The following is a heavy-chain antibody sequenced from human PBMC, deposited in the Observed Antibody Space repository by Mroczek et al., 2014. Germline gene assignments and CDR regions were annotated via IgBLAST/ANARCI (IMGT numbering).Heavy chain of an antibody. CDR3: ARAYCSSTSCYMGEYYMDV. V-gene: IGHV4-39*01. J-gene: IGHJ6*03. D-gene: IGHD2-2*02. Sequence: QVQLQQWGPGLVKPSETLSLTCTVSGGSISSSSYYWGWIRQPPGKGLEWIGSIYYSGSTYYNPSLKSRVTISVDTSKNQFSLKLSSVTAADTAVYYCARAYCSSTSCYMGEYYMDVWGQRDHGHRLL. CDR2: IYYSGST. CDR1: GGSISSSSYY.